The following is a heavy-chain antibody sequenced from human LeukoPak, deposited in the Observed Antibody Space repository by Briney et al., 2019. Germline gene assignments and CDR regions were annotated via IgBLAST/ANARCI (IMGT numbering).Heavy chain of an antibody. CDR3: ARDSITIFGVGNLNYFDY. V-gene: IGHV4-4*07. CDR2: IYTSGST. CDR1: GGSISSQY. Sequence: SETLSLTCSVSGGSISSQYWSWIRQPAGKGLEWIGRIYTSGSTNYNPSLKSRVTMSVDTSKNQFSLKLSSVTAADTAVYYCARDSITIFGVGNLNYFDYWGQGTLVTVSS. D-gene: IGHD3-3*01. J-gene: IGHJ4*02.